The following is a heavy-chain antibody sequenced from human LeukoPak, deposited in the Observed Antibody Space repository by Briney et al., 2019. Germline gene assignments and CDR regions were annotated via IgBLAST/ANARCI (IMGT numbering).Heavy chain of an antibody. CDR3: TRRRGGTSSRDY. CDR2: VQYSGST. J-gene: IGHJ4*02. CDR1: GGSISSGDYY. Sequence: SETLPLTCTVSGGSISSGDYYWAWIRQPPGQGLEWIGNVQYSGSTYYNPSLKSRVTISLDTSKNQFSLRLSSVTAADTSMYYCTRRRGGTSSRDYWGQGTLVTVSS. D-gene: IGHD6-13*01. V-gene: IGHV4-39*01.